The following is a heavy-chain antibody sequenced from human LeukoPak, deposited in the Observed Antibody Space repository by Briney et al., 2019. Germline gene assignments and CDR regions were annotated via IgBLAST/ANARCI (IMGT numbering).Heavy chain of an antibody. D-gene: IGHD4-23*01. CDR3: AVTLSRVD. CDR1: SFTFASYS. Sequence: GPSLTLSCAPASFTFASYSTNSASQAPGKGLEWVSSISSSSSYIYYADSVKGRFTTSRDNAKNSLYLQMNSLRAEDTAVYYCAVTLSRVDWGQRTLVTVSS. CDR2: ISSSSSYI. V-gene: IGHV3-21*01. J-gene: IGHJ4*02.